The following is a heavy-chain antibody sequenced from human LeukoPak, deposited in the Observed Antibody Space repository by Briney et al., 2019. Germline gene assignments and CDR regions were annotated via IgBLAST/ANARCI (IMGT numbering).Heavy chain of an antibody. CDR3: ARTLYIGAVPGGFGY. J-gene: IGHJ4*02. CDR2: INPKNAGT. Sequence: GASVKVSCKASGYTFTGHYMHWVRQAPGQGLEWMGWINPKNAGTNFAQRFQGRVTMTRDTSISTVYMELSRLRFDDTALYYCARTLYIGAVPGGFGYWGQGTLITVSS. D-gene: IGHD6-13*01. CDR1: GYTFTGHY. V-gene: IGHV1-2*02.